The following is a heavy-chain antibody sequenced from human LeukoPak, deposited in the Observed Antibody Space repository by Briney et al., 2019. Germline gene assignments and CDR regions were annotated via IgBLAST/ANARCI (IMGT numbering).Heavy chain of an antibody. CDR1: GFIFSSYW. CDR2: ITPDGTNQ. J-gene: IGHJ4*02. D-gene: IGHD6-13*01. V-gene: IGHV3-7*03. CDR3: VRDDGYRSVDY. Sequence: GGSLRLSCAVPGFIFSSYWMNWVRQAPGKGLEWVALITPDGTNQYYVDSMKGRFTISRDNAQNSLYLQLNSLRADDTAVYYCVRDDGYRSVDYWGQGTLVTVSS.